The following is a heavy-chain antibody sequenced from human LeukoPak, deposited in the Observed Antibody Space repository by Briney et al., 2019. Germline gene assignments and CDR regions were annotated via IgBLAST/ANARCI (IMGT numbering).Heavy chain of an antibody. V-gene: IGHV4-59*08. Sequence: PSETLSLTCTVSGGAISSYDWSWVRRPPGKGLEGMGYIDYSGSTNYNPSLTSRVTISVDTSKTQFSLKLTSVTAADTAVYYCARLGIGVVPSAMLGDYYFDYWGQGTLVTVSS. CDR2: IDYSGST. D-gene: IGHD2-2*01. CDR1: GGAISSYD. CDR3: ARLGIGVVPSAMLGDYYFDY. J-gene: IGHJ4*02.